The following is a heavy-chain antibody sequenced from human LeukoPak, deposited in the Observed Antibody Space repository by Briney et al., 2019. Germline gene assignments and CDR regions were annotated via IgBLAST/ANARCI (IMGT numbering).Heavy chain of an antibody. Sequence: SETLSLTRTVAGVSISRYYWGSVQQPARKGPEWIGLIDYIGSTNYNPSLKSRVTISVETSKNQFSLKLSSVTAADTAVYYCARGGPYSYGSPNHKKFDYWGQGTLVTVSS. J-gene: IGHJ4*02. CDR1: GVSISRYY. D-gene: IGHD5-18*01. V-gene: IGHV4-59*01. CDR3: ARGGPYSYGSPNHKKFDY. CDR2: IDYIGST.